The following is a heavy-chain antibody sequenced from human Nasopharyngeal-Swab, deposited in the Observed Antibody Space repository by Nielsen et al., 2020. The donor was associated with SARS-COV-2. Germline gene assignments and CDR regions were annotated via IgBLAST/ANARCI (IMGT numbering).Heavy chain of an antibody. CDR2: IYYSGST. CDR1: GGSISSHY. CDR3: ARGGGLGYYDFWSGYSQTSDAFDI. J-gene: IGHJ3*02. Sequence: SETLSLTCTVSGGSISSHYWSWIRRPPGKGLEWIGYIYYSGSTNYNPSLKSRVTISVDTSKNQFSLKLSSVTAADTAVYYCARGGGLGYYDFWSGYSQTSDAFDIWGQGTMVTVSS. V-gene: IGHV4-59*11. D-gene: IGHD3-3*01.